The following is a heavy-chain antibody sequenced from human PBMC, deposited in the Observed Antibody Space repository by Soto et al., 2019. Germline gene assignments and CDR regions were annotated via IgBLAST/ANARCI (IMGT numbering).Heavy chain of an antibody. V-gene: IGHV4-30-4*01. D-gene: IGHD2-15*01. CDR2: IYYNGNT. J-gene: IGHJ4*02. Sequence: QVRLQESGPKPVRPSQTLSLPCSVSGVSINRGDYYWRWIRPPPGRVLEWIGSIYYNGNTNYNPSLGRCLTMSVDTSKNHFFLDLQSVVAADTAVYFCAREGGDIVQVPYYWGQGTLITVSS. CDR1: GVSINRGDYY. CDR3: AREGGDIVQVPYY.